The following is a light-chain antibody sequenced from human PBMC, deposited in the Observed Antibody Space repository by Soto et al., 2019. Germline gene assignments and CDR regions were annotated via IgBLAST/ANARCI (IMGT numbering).Light chain of an antibody. V-gene: IGLV2-11*01. CDR2: DVT. CDR3: CSHAGEFYLV. J-gene: IGLJ3*02. Sequence: QSALTQPRSVSASPGQSVTISCTGTTSDVGAYDYVSWYQQHPGKAPKRLIYDVTQRPSWIPDRFSGSKSGDTASLTLSWLPAGDEAYYYCCSHAGEFYLVFGGGTKLTVL. CDR1: TSDVGAYDY.